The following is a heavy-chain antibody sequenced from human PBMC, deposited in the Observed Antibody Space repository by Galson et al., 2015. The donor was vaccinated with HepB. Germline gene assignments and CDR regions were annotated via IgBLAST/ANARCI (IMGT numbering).Heavy chain of an antibody. CDR2: ISAYNGNT. V-gene: IGHV1-18*01. Sequence: SVKVSCKASGYTFTSYGISWVRQAPGQGLEWMGWISAYNGNTNYAQKLQGRVTMTTDTSTSTAYMELRSLRSDDTAVYYCARDADGGNSQGVGDYWGQGTLVTVSS. J-gene: IGHJ4*02. CDR1: GYTFTSYG. CDR3: ARDADGGNSQGVGDY. D-gene: IGHD4-23*01.